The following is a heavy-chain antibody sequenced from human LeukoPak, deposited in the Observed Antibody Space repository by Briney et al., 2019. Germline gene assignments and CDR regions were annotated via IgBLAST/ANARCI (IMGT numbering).Heavy chain of an antibody. CDR3: ARAGATVTKFYDY. D-gene: IGHD4-17*01. CDR2: IGTNNENT. V-gene: IGHV1-18*01. J-gene: IGHJ4*02. Sequence: ASVKVSCKASGYTFAIFGVTWVRQAPGQGLEWMGWIGTNNENTNYAQKFQGRVAMTTDTSTSTVYMELRSLRSDDTAVYYCARAGATVTKFYDYWGQGTLVSVSS. CDR1: GYTFAIFG.